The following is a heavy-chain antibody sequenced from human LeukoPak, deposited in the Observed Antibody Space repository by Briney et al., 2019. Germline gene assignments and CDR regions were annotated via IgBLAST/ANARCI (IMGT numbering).Heavy chain of an antibody. Sequence: GRSLRLSCAASGFTFSSYGMSWVRQAPGKGLEWVSAISGSGGSTYYADSVKGRFTISRDNSKNTLYLQMNSLRAEDTAVYYCARDRGGYSSSWYHTWGIYYYYMDVWGKGTTVTVSS. CDR2: ISGSGGST. V-gene: IGHV3-23*01. CDR1: GFTFSSYG. D-gene: IGHD6-13*01. CDR3: ARDRGGYSSSWYHTWGIYYYYMDV. J-gene: IGHJ6*03.